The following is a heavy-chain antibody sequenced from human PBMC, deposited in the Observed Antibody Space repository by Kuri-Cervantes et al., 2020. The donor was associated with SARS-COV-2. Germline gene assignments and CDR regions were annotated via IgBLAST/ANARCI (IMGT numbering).Heavy chain of an antibody. CDR2: ISGSGGST. CDR1: GFTFSSYA. V-gene: IGHV3-23*01. D-gene: IGHD2-21*02. Sequence: GESLKISCAASGFTFSSYAMSWVRQAPGKGLEWVSAISGSGGSTYYADSGKGRFTISRDNSKNTLSLQMNSLGGDDTAIYFCARGCETYDCDTSRYFDPWGQGTLVTVSS. J-gene: IGHJ5*02. CDR3: ARGCETYDCDTSRYFDP.